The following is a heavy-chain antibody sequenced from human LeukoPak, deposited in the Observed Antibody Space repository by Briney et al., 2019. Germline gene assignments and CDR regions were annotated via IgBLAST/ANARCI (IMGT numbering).Heavy chain of an antibody. CDR2: ISDSGTTT. J-gene: IGHJ5*02. Sequence: PGGSLRLSCAASGFIFSDYYMSWVRQAPGKGLECVSYISDSGTTTYYADSVKGRFTISRDNAKNSQYLQMNSLRAEDTAVYYCARLDTGAYYGPTKWFDPWGQGTLVTVSS. CDR3: ARLDTGAYYGPTKWFDP. D-gene: IGHD4-17*01. V-gene: IGHV3-11*01. CDR1: GFIFSDYY.